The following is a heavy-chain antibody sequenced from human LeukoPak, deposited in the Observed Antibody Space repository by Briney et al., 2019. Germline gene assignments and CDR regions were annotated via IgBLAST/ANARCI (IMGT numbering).Heavy chain of an antibody. D-gene: IGHD5-12*01. CDR1: GFAFSSFA. Sequence: PGGSLRLSCAASGFAFSSFAMSWIRQTPGKGLEWVSAITGSGDTTYYADSVKGRFTISRDNSENTLYLQMNSLRAEDTAVYYCAKDLDIAAAHWGQGTLVTVSS. V-gene: IGHV3-23*01. CDR2: ITGSGDTT. J-gene: IGHJ4*02. CDR3: AKDLDIAAAH.